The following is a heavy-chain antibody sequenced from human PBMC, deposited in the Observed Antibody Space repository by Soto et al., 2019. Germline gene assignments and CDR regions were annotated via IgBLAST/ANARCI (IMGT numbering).Heavy chain of an antibody. V-gene: IGHV4-59*01. D-gene: IGHD4-17*01. CDR2: IYYSGST. CDR3: ARGRLRWTYYDY. Sequence: SETLSLTCTVSGGSISSYYWSWIRQPPGKGLEWIGYIYYSGSTNYNPSLKSRVTISVDTSKNQFSLKLSSVTAADTAVYYCARGRLRWTYYDYWGQGTLVTVSS. CDR1: GGSISSYY. J-gene: IGHJ4*02.